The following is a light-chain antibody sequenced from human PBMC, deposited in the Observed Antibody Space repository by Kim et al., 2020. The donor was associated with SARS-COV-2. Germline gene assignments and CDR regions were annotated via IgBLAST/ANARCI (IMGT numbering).Light chain of an antibody. J-gene: IGLJ2*01. CDR2: RNN. V-gene: IGLV1-47*01. CDR3: AAWDDSLSVV. CDR1: SSIVGSNY. Sequence: PWHRVTISCSGSSSIVGSNYVYWYQQLPGTAPKLLISRNNQRPSGVPARFSGSKCGTSASLAISRLRSEDEADYYCAAWDDSLSVVFGGGTKLTVL.